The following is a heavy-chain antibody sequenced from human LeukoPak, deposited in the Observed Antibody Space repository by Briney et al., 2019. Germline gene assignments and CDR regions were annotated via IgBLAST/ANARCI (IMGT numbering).Heavy chain of an antibody. CDR2: ISYDGSNK. CDR1: GFTFSSYG. J-gene: IGHJ4*02. CDR3: GRGSVGFGELNY. D-gene: IGHD3-10*01. Sequence: GGSLRLSCVASGFTFSSYGMHWVRQAPGKGLEWVAVISYDGSNKFYADSVKGRFTLSRDNSKNTLYLQMNSLRIEDTAVYYCGRGSVGFGELNYWGQGTLVTVSS. V-gene: IGHV3-30*19.